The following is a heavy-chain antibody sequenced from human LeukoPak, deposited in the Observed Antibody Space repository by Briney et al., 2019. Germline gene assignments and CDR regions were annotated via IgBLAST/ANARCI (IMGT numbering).Heavy chain of an antibody. V-gene: IGHV3-11*06. CDR3: ARDRREGFDCSSTSCPYYYSGMDV. CDR1: GFTFSDYY. D-gene: IGHD2-2*01. CDR2: ISLSSTYT. Sequence: MPGGSLRLSCAASGFTFSDYYMSWIRQAPGKGLEWVSYISLSSTYTNYADSVKGRFTISRDNSKNSLYLQMSSLRAEDTAVYYCARDRREGFDCSSTSCPYYYSGMDVWGQGTTVTVSS. J-gene: IGHJ6*02.